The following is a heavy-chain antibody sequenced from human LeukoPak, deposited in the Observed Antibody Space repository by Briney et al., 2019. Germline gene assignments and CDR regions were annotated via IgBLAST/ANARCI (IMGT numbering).Heavy chain of an antibody. CDR3: AKEARDGYDPHFDY. CDR2: ISGSGCST. CDR1: GFTFSSYA. D-gene: IGHD5-24*01. V-gene: IGHV3-23*01. Sequence: GGSLRLSCAASGFTFSSYAMSWVRQAPGKGLECVSAISGSGCSTYYADSVKGRFTISRCHSKNTLYLQMNSLRAEDTAVYYCAKEARDGYDPHFDYWGQGNLVTVSS. J-gene: IGHJ4*02.